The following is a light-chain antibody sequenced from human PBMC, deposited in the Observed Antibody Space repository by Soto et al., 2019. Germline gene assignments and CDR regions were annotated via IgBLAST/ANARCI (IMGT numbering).Light chain of an antibody. CDR2: HAS. Sequence: DIQMTQSPSTLSASVGDRVTITCRASQSVSSWLAWYQQKPGKAPKVLIYHASNLESGVPSRFSGSGSGTDFTLTISSLQPDDFATYYCQQYDNSFPWTFGQGTKVEMK. V-gene: IGKV1-5*01. J-gene: IGKJ1*01. CDR3: QQYDNSFPWT. CDR1: QSVSSW.